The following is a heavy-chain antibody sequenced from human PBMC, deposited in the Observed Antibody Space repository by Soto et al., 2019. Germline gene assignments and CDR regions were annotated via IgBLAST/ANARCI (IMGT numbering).Heavy chain of an antibody. V-gene: IGHV1-69*01. CDR3: ARERQQLVRGNYYGMDV. CDR2: IIPIFGTA. J-gene: IGHJ6*02. Sequence: QVQLVQSGAEVKKPGSSVKVSCKASGGTFSSYAISWVRQAPGQGLEWMGGIIPIFGTANYAQKFQGRVTITADESTSTAYMELSSLRSEDTAVYYCARERQQLVRGNYYGMDVWGQGTTVTVSS. CDR1: GGTFSSYA. D-gene: IGHD6-13*01.